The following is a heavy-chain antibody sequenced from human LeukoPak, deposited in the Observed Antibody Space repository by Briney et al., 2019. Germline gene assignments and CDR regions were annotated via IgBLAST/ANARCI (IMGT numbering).Heavy chain of an antibody. CDR2: ISGSGGST. Sequence: GGSLRLSCAASGFTFSSYAMSWVRQAPGKGLEWVSAISGSGGSTYYADSVKGRFTISRDNSKNTLYLQMNSLRAEDTAVYYCAKDCTAMVMGDAFGIWGQGTMVTVFS. V-gene: IGHV3-23*01. J-gene: IGHJ3*02. D-gene: IGHD5-18*01. CDR1: GFTFSSYA. CDR3: AKDCTAMVMGDAFGI.